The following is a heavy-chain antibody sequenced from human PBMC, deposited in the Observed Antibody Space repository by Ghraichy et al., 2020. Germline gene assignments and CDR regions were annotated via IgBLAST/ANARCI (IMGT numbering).Heavy chain of an antibody. CDR3: ARHNVIAASNPFDP. Sequence: SETLSLTCTVSGGSISGSSFYWGWIRQPPGKGLEWIASIYYSGSISYNPSLKSRVTISVDTSKNQFSLNLNSVTAPDTAVYFCARHNVIAASNPFDPWGQGTLVTVSS. CDR2: IYYSGSI. D-gene: IGHD6-25*01. CDR1: GGSISGSSFY. V-gene: IGHV4-39*01. J-gene: IGHJ5*02.